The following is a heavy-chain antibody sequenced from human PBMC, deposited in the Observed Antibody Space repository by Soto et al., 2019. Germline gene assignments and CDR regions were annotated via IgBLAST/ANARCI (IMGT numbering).Heavy chain of an antibody. Sequence: QVQLVQFGAAIMNPGASVKVSCQASGYTFTDYYIHWVRQAPGQGLEWMGWISPSSGDTSYTQKVQGWVTMTGDTSISTAYMELSRLGSDDTAVYYCARGGSTSWYAFDYWCQGTLVTVSS. CDR3: ARGGSTSWYAFDY. D-gene: IGHD6-13*01. CDR2: ISPSSGDT. CDR1: GYTFTDYY. J-gene: IGHJ4*02. V-gene: IGHV1-2*04.